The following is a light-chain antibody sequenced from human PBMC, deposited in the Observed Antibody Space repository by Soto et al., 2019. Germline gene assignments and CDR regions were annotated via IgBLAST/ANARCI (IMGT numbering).Light chain of an antibody. V-gene: IGLV1-40*01. CDR3: QSYDSSLTTTV. CDR2: GNN. CDR1: SSNFGAAYD. Sequence: QSVLTQPPSVSGAPGQRVTIYCTGSSSNFGAAYDAHWYQHLPGTAPKLLIYGNNNRPSGVPDRFSGANSGTSASLAITGLQADDEGDYYCQSYDSSLTTTVFGGGTQLTVL. J-gene: IGLJ3*02.